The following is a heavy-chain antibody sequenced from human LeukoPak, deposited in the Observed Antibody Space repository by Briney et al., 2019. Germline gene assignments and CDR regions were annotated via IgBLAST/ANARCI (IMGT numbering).Heavy chain of an antibody. Sequence: GGSLRLSCAASGFTFSSYGMHWVRQAPGKGLEWVAVIWYDGSNKYYADSVKGRFTISRDNSKNTLYLQMNSLRAEDTAVYYCARAQAITRIADAFDIWGQGTMLTVSS. J-gene: IGHJ3*02. CDR1: GFTFSSYG. CDR2: IWYDGSNK. CDR3: ARAQAITRIADAFDI. D-gene: IGHD3-22*01. V-gene: IGHV3-33*01.